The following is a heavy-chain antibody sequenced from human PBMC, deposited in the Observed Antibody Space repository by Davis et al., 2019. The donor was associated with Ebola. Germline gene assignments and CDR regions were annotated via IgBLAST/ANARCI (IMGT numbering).Heavy chain of an antibody. V-gene: IGHV1-8*01. J-gene: IGHJ6*02. CDR1: GYTFTSYD. CDR2: MNPNSGNT. D-gene: IGHD2-15*01. CDR3: ARDKDIVVSEKGGMDV. Sequence: ASVKVSCKASGYTFTSYDINWVRQATGQGLEWVGWMNPNSGNTGYAQKFQGRVTMTRNTSISTAYMELSSLRSEDTAVYYCARDKDIVVSEKGGMDVWGQGTTVTVSS.